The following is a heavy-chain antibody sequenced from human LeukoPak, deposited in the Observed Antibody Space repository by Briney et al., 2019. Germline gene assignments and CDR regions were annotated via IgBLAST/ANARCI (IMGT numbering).Heavy chain of an antibody. J-gene: IGHJ6*02. CDR2: ISSSSSYI. V-gene: IGHV3-21*04. CDR3: AKDGPGYSDYYGMDV. D-gene: IGHD2-2*02. CDR1: GFTFSSYS. Sequence: GGSLRLSCAASGFTFSSYSMNWVRQAPGKGLEWVSSISSSSSYIYYADSVKGRFTISRDNAKNSLYLQMNSLRAEDTALYYCAKDGPGYSDYYGMDVWGQGTTVTVSS.